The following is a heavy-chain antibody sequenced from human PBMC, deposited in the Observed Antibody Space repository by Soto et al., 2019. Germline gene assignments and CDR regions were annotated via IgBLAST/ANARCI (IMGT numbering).Heavy chain of an antibody. CDR1: GFTFSDCY. CDR3: AAGGGWGNFDY. V-gene: IGHV3-11*01. CDR2: ISSSGRTI. Sequence: QAHVVESGGGLVKPGASLRLSCTASGFTFSDCYMSWIRQAPGKGLEWVSYISSSGRTIFYADSVRGRFTISSDNANNFLYLNMNSLRAEDTAVYYGAAGGGWGNFDYWGQGTLVTVSP. J-gene: IGHJ4*02. D-gene: IGHD6-19*01.